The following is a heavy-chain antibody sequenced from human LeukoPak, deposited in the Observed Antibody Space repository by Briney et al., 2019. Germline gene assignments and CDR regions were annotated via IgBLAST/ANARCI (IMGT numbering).Heavy chain of an antibody. CDR2: ISSSSSYI. CDR1: GFTFSSYS. V-gene: IGHV3-21*04. CDR3: ARDAHLESSITPEYFLH. J-gene: IGHJ1*01. D-gene: IGHD1-14*01. Sequence: PGGSLRLSCAASGFTFSSYSMNWVRQAPGKGLEWVSSISSSSSYIYYADSVKGRFTISRDNAKNSLYLQMNSLRAEDTAVYYCARDAHLESSITPEYFLHCGPGTLVTVSS.